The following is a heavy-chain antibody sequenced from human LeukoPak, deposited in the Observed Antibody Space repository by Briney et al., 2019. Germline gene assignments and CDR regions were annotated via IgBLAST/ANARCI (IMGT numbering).Heavy chain of an antibody. J-gene: IGHJ4*02. V-gene: IGHV3-30*03. CDR2: ISYDGSNK. D-gene: IGHD6-13*01. Sequence: GGSLRLSCAASGFTFSSYGMHWVRQAPGRGLEWVAVISYDGSNKYYADSVKGRFTISRDNSKNTLYLQMNSLRAEDTAVYYCAILAAAGHWGQGTLVTVSS. CDR1: GFTFSSYG. CDR3: AILAAAGH.